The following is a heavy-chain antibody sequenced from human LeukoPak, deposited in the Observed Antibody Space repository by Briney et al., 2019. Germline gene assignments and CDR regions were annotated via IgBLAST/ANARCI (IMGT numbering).Heavy chain of an antibody. J-gene: IGHJ6*03. CDR1: GYTFTSYD. CDR2: INTNSGNI. D-gene: IGHD3-22*01. V-gene: IGHV1-8*02. Sequence: VGSLRLSCEASGYTFTSYDINWVRQATGKGLEWVSWINTNSGNIYYAQKLKGRVTISRDTSISTVYMEMSSLRSEDTAVYYCAGDVSGQGYYLEYYYYYYMDVWGKGTTVTVSS. CDR3: AGDVSGQGYYLEYYYYYYMDV.